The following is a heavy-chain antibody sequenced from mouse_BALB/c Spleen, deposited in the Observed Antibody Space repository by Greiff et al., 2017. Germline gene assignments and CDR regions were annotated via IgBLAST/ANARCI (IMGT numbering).Heavy chain of an antibody. J-gene: IGHJ4*01. CDR3: ARSHYGSSYWYAMDY. D-gene: IGHD1-1*01. CDR2: ISSGSSTI. Sequence: EVQLVESGGGLVQPGGSRKLSCAASGFTFSSFGMDWVRQAPEKGLEWVAYISSGSSTIYYADTVKGRFTISRDNPKTTLFLQMTSLRSEDTAMYYCARSHYGSSYWYAMDYWGQGTSVTVSS. CDR1: GFTFSSFG. V-gene: IGHV5-17*02.